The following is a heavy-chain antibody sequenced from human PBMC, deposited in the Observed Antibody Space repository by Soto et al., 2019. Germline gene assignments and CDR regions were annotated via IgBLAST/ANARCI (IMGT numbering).Heavy chain of an antibody. Sequence: QVQLVQSGAEVKKPGASVKVSCKASGYTFTSYAMHWVRQAPGQRLEWMGWINAGNGNTKYSQKFQGRVTITRDTSASTAYMELSSLRSEDTAVYYCERYGGVGATGFDYWGQGTLVTVSS. CDR3: ERYGGVGATGFDY. J-gene: IGHJ4*02. D-gene: IGHD1-26*01. V-gene: IGHV1-3*01. CDR1: GYTFTSYA. CDR2: INAGNGNT.